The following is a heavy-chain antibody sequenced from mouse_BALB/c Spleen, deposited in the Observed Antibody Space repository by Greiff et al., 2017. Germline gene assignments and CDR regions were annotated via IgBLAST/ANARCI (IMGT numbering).Heavy chain of an antibody. CDR3: ARKKYLDY. CDR2: IYPGDGDT. CDR1: GYTFTSYW. Sequence: VQLQQSVAELARPGASVKLSCKASGYTFTSYWMQWVKQRPGQGLEWIGAIYPGDGDTRYTQKFKGKATLTADKSSSTAYMQLSSLASEDSAVYYCARKKYLDYWGQGTTLTVSS. V-gene: IGHV1-87*01. J-gene: IGHJ2*01.